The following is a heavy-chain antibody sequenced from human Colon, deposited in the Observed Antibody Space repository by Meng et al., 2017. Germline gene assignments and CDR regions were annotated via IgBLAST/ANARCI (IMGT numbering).Heavy chain of an antibody. CDR2: IDHFGIS. CDR3: ATGLRHGDWFDP. Sequence: QGCAGLCEPCEPLSLTCAVTGGPSGGFYCGWIRQPPGKGLEWIGEIDHFGISNYNSSLKGRLTMSVDTSKKQISLTLTSVTAADTAVYYCATGLRHGDWFDPWGPGTLVTVSS. J-gene: IGHJ5*02. D-gene: IGHD4-17*01. V-gene: IGHV4-34*02. CDR1: GGPSGGFY.